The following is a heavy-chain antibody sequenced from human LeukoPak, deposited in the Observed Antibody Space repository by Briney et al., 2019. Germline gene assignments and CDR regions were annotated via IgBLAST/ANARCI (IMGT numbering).Heavy chain of an antibody. D-gene: IGHD2-2*01. V-gene: IGHV4-59*01. CDR2: VHNNGDT. CDR3: ARTGYQGGY. CDR1: GGSISSYF. J-gene: IGHJ4*02. Sequence: PSETLSLTCTVSGGSISSYFWSWVRQPPGKGLEWIGYVHNNGDTNYNPSLERRVTTSIDTSKTQVSLKLDSVTAADTAVYYCARTGYQGGYWGQGTLVTVSS.